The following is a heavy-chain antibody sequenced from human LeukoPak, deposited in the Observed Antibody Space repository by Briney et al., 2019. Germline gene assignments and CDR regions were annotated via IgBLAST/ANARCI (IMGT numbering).Heavy chain of an antibody. CDR3: SRESGPFCPFGY. D-gene: IGHD1-26*01. CDR1: GGSISGTNW. CDR2: ISLAGQT. Sequence: SETLSLTCGVSGGSISGTNWWSWVRQPPGQGLEWIGEISLAGQTNYNPSLNGRVTMSLDKSSNQLSPHLTSVTAADTATYYCSRESGPFCPFGYWGQGTLVIVSS. V-gene: IGHV4/OR15-8*02. J-gene: IGHJ4*02.